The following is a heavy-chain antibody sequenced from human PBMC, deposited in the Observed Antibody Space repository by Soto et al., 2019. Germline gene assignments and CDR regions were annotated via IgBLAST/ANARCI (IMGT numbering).Heavy chain of an antibody. CDR2: INPNNGNT. D-gene: IGHD1-26*01. V-gene: IGHV1-18*04. CDR3: ARDRGSYALDY. CDR1: GYTFTGYY. J-gene: IGHJ4*02. Sequence: ASVKVSCKASGYTFTGYYMHWVRQAPGQGLEWMGWINPNNGNTNYEQKLQGRVTMTTDTSTSAAYMELRSLRSDDTAVYYCARDRGSYALDYWGQGTLVTVSS.